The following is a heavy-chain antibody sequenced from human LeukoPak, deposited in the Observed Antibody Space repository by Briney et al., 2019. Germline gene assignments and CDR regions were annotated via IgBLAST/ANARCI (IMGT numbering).Heavy chain of an antibody. CDR3: ARVGTYYYGSGSYYNALGAFDI. Sequence: KSSETLSLTCTVSGGSISSSSYYWGWIRQPPGKGLEWIGSIYYSGSTYYNPSLKSRVTISVDTSKNQFSLKLSSVTAADTAVYCCARVGTYYYGSGSYYNALGAFDIWGQGTMVTVSS. CDR1: GGSISSSSYY. CDR2: IYYSGST. V-gene: IGHV4-39*07. D-gene: IGHD3-10*01. J-gene: IGHJ3*02.